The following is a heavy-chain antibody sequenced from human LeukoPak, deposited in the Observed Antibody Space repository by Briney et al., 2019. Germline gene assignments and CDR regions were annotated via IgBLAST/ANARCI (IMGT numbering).Heavy chain of an antibody. Sequence: PGRSLILSCTASGFTFGDYGMSWVRQAPGKGLEWVGFIRSKAYGGTTEYAASVKGRFIISRDDFKSIAYLQMNSLKTEDTAVYYCTRSSSGWYSDYWGQGTLVTVSS. CDR1: GFTFGDYG. CDR2: IRSKAYGGTT. D-gene: IGHD6-19*01. CDR3: TRSSSGWYSDY. J-gene: IGHJ4*02. V-gene: IGHV3-49*04.